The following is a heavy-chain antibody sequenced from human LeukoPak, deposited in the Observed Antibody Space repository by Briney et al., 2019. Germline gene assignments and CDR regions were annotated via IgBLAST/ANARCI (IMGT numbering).Heavy chain of an antibody. CDR2: IKSKTDGGTT. V-gene: IGHV3-15*01. J-gene: IGHJ4*02. Sequence: GGSLRLSCAASGFTFSNAWMSWVRQAPGKGLEWVGRIKSKTDGGTTDYAAPVKGRFTISRDDSKNTLYLQMNSLKTDDTAVYYCTNEDYGGTFGYWGQGTLVTVSS. CDR1: GFTFSNAW. D-gene: IGHD4-23*01. CDR3: TNEDYGGTFGY.